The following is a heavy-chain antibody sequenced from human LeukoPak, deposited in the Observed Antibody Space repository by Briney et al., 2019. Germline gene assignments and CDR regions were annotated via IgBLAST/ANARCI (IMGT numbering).Heavy chain of an antibody. V-gene: IGHV3-49*03. Sequence: GGSLRLSCTASGFTFGDYVMSWFRQAPGKGLEWVGFIRSKAFGGTTEYAASVKGRFTFSRDDSESIAYLQMNSLKTEDTAIYYCTRGSDTVFGVARDGFDHWGQGTLVTVSS. D-gene: IGHD3-3*01. CDR2: IRSKAFGGTT. J-gene: IGHJ4*02. CDR1: GFTFGDYV. CDR3: TRGSDTVFGVARDGFDH.